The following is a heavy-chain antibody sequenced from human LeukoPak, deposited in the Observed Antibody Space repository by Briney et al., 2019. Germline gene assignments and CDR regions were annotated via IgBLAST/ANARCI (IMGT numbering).Heavy chain of an antibody. Sequence: GGSLRLSCAASGFTFGDYAMHWVRQAPGKGLVWVSHINSDGSNTNYADSVKGRFTISRDNAKNTLYLQMNSLRAEDTAIYYCARDKGYAIDYWGQGTLVTVSS. V-gene: IGHV3-74*01. J-gene: IGHJ4*02. D-gene: IGHD1-1*01. CDR2: INSDGSNT. CDR1: GFTFGDYA. CDR3: ARDKGYAIDY.